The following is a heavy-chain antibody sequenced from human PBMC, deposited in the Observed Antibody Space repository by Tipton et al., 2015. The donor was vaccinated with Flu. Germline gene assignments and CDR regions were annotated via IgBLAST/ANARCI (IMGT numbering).Heavy chain of an antibody. CDR2: MYHNGGT. Sequence: LRLSCTVSGVSMTSDSYFWGWIRQSPGKRLEWIGTMYHNGGTYFNPSLKSRVSLTLDTSKNQISLKLSSVTAADTAVYYCARYPESNYHWFGPWGQGALVTVSS. J-gene: IGHJ5*02. CDR1: GVSMTSDSYF. V-gene: IGHV4-39*07. CDR3: ARYPESNYHWFGP. D-gene: IGHD4-11*01.